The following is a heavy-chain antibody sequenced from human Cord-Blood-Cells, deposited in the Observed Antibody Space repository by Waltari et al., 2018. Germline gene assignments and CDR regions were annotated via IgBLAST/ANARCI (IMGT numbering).Heavy chain of an antibody. V-gene: IGHV1-69*06. Sequence: QVQLVQSGAEVKKPGSSVKVSCKASGGTFSSYAIRRVRQPPGQGLEWMGGIIPIFGTANYAQKFQGRVTITADKSTSTAYMELSSLRSEDTAVYYCAYYDFWSGHYYYYMDVWGKGTTVTVSS. J-gene: IGHJ6*03. D-gene: IGHD3-3*01. CDR2: IIPIFGTA. CDR1: GGTFSSYA. CDR3: AYYDFWSGHYYYYMDV.